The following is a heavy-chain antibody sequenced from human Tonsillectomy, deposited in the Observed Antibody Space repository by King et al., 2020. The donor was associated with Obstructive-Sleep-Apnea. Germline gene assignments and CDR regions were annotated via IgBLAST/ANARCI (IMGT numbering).Heavy chain of an antibody. CDR1: GFTFSSYW. D-gene: IGHD2-15*01. J-gene: IGHJ3*02. V-gene: IGHV3-7*01. CDR2: IKQDGSEK. Sequence: VQLVESGGGLVQPGGSLRLSCAASGFTFSSYWMSWVRQAPGKGLEWVANIKQDGSEKYYVDSVKGRFTISRDNAKNSLYLQMNSLRAEDTAVYYCAREGGVQLLLLGLEAFDIWGQGTMVTVSS. CDR3: AREGGVQLLLLGLEAFDI.